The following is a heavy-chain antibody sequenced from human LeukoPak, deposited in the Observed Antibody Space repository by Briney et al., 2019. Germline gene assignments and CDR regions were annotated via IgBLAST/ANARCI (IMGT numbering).Heavy chain of an antibody. J-gene: IGHJ4*02. CDR3: ARFPITIFGVVGGNY. CDR2: IYYSGST. V-gene: IGHV4-59*01. Sequence: KPSETLSLTCTVSGGSISSYYWSWIRQPPGKGLEWIGYIYYSGSTNYNPSLKSRVTISVDTSKNQFSLKLSSVTAADTAVYYCARFPITIFGVVGGNYWGQGTLVTVSS. CDR1: GGSISSYY. D-gene: IGHD3-3*01.